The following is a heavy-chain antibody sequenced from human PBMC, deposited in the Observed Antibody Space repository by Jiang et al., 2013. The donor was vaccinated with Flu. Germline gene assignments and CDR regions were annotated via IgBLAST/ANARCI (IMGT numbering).Heavy chain of an antibody. CDR2: INPYSGDT. J-gene: IGHJ6*02. V-gene: IGHV1-2*02. CDR3: VRGRSANYFGMGV. Sequence: SGAEVKKPGASVKVSCKASGYTLTDNYIHWVRQAPGQGLEWMGWINPYSGDTIYAQKFQGRVTVTRDTSISTVYMEVRRLRSDDTAVYYCVRGRSANYFGMGVWGQGTTVTVSS. CDR1: GYTLTDNY.